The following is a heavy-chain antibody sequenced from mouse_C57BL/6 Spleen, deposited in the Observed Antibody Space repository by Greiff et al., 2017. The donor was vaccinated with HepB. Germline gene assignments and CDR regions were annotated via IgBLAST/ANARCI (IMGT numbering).Heavy chain of an antibody. CDR1: GYTFTSYW. CDR2: IHPNSGST. V-gene: IGHV1-64*01. J-gene: IGHJ2*01. CDR3: AKSGPITTVPFDY. D-gene: IGHD1-1*01. Sequence: QVQLQQSGAELVKPGASVKLSCKASGYTFTSYWMHWVKQRPGQGLEWIGMIHPNSGSTNYNEKFKSKATLTVDKSSSTAYMQLSSLTSEDSAVYYCAKSGPITTVPFDYWGQGTTLTVSS.